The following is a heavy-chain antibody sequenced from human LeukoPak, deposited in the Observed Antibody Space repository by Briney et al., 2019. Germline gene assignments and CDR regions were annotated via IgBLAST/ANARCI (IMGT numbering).Heavy chain of an antibody. CDR2: IHSGGHI. Sequence: GGSLRLSCAASGFTVSSDYMSWVRQAPGKGLEWVSVIHSGGHIYYADSVKGRFTIFRDDSKNTLYLQMNSLRAEDTAVYYCARTSIVGSIYFDYWGQGTLVTVSS. V-gene: IGHV3-53*01. J-gene: IGHJ4*02. D-gene: IGHD1-26*01. CDR3: ARTSIVGSIYFDY. CDR1: GFTVSSDY.